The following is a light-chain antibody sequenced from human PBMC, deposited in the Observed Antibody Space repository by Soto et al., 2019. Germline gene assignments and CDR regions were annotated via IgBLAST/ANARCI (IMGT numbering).Light chain of an antibody. CDR2: IND. J-gene: IGLJ1*01. CDR1: SSNIGDNP. V-gene: IGLV1-44*01. Sequence: QSVLTQPPSASGTPGQTVTISCSGSSSNIGDNPVNWYQQLPGAATKLLIYINDQRPSGVPDRFSGSKSGTSASLAISGLQPEDEADYYCAAWDDSLNALFGTGTKLTVL. CDR3: AAWDDSLNAL.